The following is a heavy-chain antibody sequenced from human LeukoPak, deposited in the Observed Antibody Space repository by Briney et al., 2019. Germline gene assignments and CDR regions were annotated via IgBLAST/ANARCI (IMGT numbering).Heavy chain of an antibody. J-gene: IGHJ4*02. CDR2: IYYSGGT. CDR1: GGSISSYY. V-gene: IGHV4-59*01. CDR3: ARVYDSSGYIYFDY. Sequence: SETLSLTCTVSGGSISSYYWSWIRQPPGKGLEWIGYIYYSGGTNYNPSLKSRVTISVDTSKNQFSLKLSSVTAADTAVYYCARVYDSSGYIYFDYWGQGTLVTVSS. D-gene: IGHD3-22*01.